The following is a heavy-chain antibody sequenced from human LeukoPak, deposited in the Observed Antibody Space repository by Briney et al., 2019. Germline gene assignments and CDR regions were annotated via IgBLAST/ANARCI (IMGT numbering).Heavy chain of an antibody. CDR2: ISSSSTYI. Sequence: PGGSLRLSCAASGFTFSTYTMNWVRQAPGKGLEWVSCISSSSTYIYYADSVRGRFTISRDNAKNTLYLQMNSLRAEDTAVYYCAKGWYSIDYWGQGTLVTVSS. V-gene: IGHV3-21*04. D-gene: IGHD6-13*01. CDR1: GFTFSTYT. CDR3: AKGWYSIDY. J-gene: IGHJ4*02.